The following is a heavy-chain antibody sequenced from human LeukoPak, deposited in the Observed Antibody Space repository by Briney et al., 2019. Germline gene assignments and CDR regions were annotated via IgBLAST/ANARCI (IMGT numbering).Heavy chain of an antibody. V-gene: IGHV4-59*01. D-gene: IGHD3-22*01. CDR2: IYYSGST. J-gene: IGHJ4*02. CDR1: GGSISSYY. CDR3: ARDLPYYYDSSGYQSGGY. Sequence: SETLSLTCTVSGGSISSYYWSWIRQPPGKGLEWIGYIYYSGSTNYNPSLKSRVTISVDTSKNQFSLKLSPVTAADTAVYYCARDLPYYYDSSGYQSGGYWGQGTLVTVSS.